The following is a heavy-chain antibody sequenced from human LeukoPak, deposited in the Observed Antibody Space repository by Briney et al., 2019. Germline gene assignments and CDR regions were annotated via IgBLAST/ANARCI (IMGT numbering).Heavy chain of an antibody. Sequence: PGGSLRLSCVASGFSFGNYAMAWVRQAPGKGLEWVSDTNGLGDTTYYAESVRGRFSISTDNSKSTLYLQMNSLRAEDTAVYYCAREGDTAGFDYWGQGTLVTVSS. CDR3: AREGDTAGFDY. CDR2: TNGLGDTT. CDR1: GFSFGNYA. D-gene: IGHD5-18*01. V-gene: IGHV3-23*01. J-gene: IGHJ4*02.